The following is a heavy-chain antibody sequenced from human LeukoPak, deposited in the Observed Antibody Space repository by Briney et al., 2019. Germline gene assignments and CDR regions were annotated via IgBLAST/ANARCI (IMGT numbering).Heavy chain of an antibody. V-gene: IGHV3-30*18. J-gene: IGHJ4*02. CDR3: VKGLVQTTMSYSVDY. CDR2: ISSDGSKN. CDR1: GFTFTNYA. Sequence: GGSLRLSCAASGFTFTNYAMHWVRQTPGKGLEWVALISSDGSKNIYADPVKGRFTVSRDNSKSTLYLQMNSLGAEDTAVYYCVKGLVQTTMSYSVDYWGQGALVTVSS. D-gene: IGHD1-1*01.